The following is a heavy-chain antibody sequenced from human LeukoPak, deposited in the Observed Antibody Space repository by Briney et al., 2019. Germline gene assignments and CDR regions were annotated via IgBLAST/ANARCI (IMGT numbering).Heavy chain of an antibody. Sequence: GGSLRLSCAASGFTFSNYGMNWVRQAPGKGMEWVSFTDTSGNYIYYGDSVKGRFTISRDNAKNLVFLQMNGLRAEDTAVYYCARGRSITLLRGVAMSDGFDIWGQGAMVAVSS. CDR1: GFTFSNYG. CDR2: TDTSGNYI. J-gene: IGHJ3*02. CDR3: ARGRSITLLRGVAMSDGFDI. D-gene: IGHD3-10*01. V-gene: IGHV3-21*01.